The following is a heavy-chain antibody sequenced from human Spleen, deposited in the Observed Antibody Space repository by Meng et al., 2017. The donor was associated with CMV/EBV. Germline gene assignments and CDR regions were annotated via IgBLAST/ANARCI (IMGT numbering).Heavy chain of an antibody. J-gene: IGHJ6*02. V-gene: IGHV4-31*03. Sequence: SETLSLTCTVSGDSISSGGYYWSWIRQHPGKGLEWIGHIYDSGSTYYNPSLKSRVTISVDTSKNQFSLKPSSVTAADTAVYYCARDYGNPRWNYYYGMDVWGQGTTVTVSS. CDR1: GDSISSGGYY. CDR3: ARDYGNPRWNYYYGMDV. CDR2: IYDSGST. D-gene: IGHD4-11*01.